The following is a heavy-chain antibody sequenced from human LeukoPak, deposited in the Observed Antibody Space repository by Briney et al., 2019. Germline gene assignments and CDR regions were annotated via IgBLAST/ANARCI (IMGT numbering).Heavy chain of an antibody. CDR1: GFIFSDYW. D-gene: IGHD6-13*01. V-gene: IGHV3-74*01. CDR2: INSDGSST. Sequence: GGSLRLSCAASGFIFSDYWMHWVRQAPGKALVWVSRINSDGSSTSHADSVKGRFTISRDNAKNALYLQMNSLRAEDTAVYYCARVQRAAAAIPGGSYNWFDPWGQGTLVTVSS. J-gene: IGHJ5*02. CDR3: ARVQRAAAAIPGGSYNWFDP.